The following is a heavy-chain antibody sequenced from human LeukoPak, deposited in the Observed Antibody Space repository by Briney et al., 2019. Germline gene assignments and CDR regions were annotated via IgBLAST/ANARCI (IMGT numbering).Heavy chain of an antibody. Sequence: SSVKVSCKASGGTFSSYAISWVRQAPGQGLEWMGGIIPIFGTANYARKFQGRVTITADESTSTAYMELSSLRSEDTAVYYCLGDDSSGRDYYYYGMDVWGQGTTVTVSS. J-gene: IGHJ6*02. D-gene: IGHD3-22*01. V-gene: IGHV1-69*01. CDR1: GGTFSSYA. CDR3: LGDDSSGRDYYYYGMDV. CDR2: IIPIFGTA.